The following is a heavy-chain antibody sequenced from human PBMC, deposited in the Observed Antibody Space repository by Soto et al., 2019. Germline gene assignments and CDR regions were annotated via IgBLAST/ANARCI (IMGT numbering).Heavy chain of an antibody. Sequence: SDTLSLTCTVSGGSIDNFYWRWIRQPPGKGLEWIGYIYSSWSTNYNPSLKSRVTISVDTSKNQFSLKLSSVTAADTAVYFCARDYPYFTVTTSGGMDVWGQGTTVTVSS. V-gene: IGHV4-59*01. CDR1: GGSIDNFY. D-gene: IGHD4-17*01. CDR3: ARDYPYFTVTTSGGMDV. CDR2: IYSSWST. J-gene: IGHJ6*02.